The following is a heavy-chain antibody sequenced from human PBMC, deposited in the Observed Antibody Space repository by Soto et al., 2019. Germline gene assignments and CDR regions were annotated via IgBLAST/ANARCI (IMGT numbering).Heavy chain of an antibody. D-gene: IGHD3-10*01. CDR1: GGSISSGGYY. V-gene: IGHV4-31*03. CDR3: ARERSDYGSGSHDAFDI. J-gene: IGHJ3*02. CDR2: IYYSGST. Sequence: QVQLQESGPGLVKPSQTLSLTCTVSGGSISSGGYYWSWIRQHPGKGLEWIGYIYYSGSTYYNPSLKSRVTISVDTSKNQFSLKLSSVTAADTAVYYCARERSDYGSGSHDAFDIWGQGTMVTVSS.